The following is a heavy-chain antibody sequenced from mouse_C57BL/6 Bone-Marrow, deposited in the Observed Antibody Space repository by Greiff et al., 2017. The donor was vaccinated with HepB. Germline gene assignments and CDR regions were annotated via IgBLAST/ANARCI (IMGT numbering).Heavy chain of an antibody. CDR3: ARSRDSSGYDFLNYFDY. J-gene: IGHJ2*01. Sequence: QVQLKQSGAELARPGASVKLSCKASGYTFTSYGISWVKQRTGQGLEWIGEIYPRSGNTYYNEKFKGKATLTADKSSSTAYMELRSLTSEDSAVYFCARSRDSSGYDFLNYFDYWGQGTTLTVSS. CDR2: IYPRSGNT. V-gene: IGHV1-81*01. CDR1: GYTFTSYG. D-gene: IGHD3-2*02.